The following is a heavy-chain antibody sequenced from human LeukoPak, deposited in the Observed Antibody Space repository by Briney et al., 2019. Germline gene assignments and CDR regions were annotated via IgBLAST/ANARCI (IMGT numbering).Heavy chain of an antibody. V-gene: IGHV1-24*01. CDR1: GYTLTELS. Sequence: ASVKVYCKVSGYTLTELSMHWGRQAPGKGLEWMGGFDPEDGETIYAQKFQGRVTMTEDTSTDTAYMELSSLRSEDTAVYYCATPHCSSTSCHNWFDPWGQGTLVTVSS. CDR2: FDPEDGET. CDR3: ATPHCSSTSCHNWFDP. J-gene: IGHJ5*02. D-gene: IGHD2-2*01.